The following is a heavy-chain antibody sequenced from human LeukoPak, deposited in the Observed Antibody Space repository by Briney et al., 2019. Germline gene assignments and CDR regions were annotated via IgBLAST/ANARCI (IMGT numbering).Heavy chain of an antibody. Sequence: PGGSLRLSCAASGFTFSSYGMHWVRQAPGKGLEWVAVIWYDGGVTYYADSVKGRFTISRDNSKSTVYLHMNSLRAEDTAVYYCARDLSEKYSLDYWGQGTLVTVSS. J-gene: IGHJ4*02. CDR1: GFTFSSYG. CDR2: IWYDGGVT. D-gene: IGHD2/OR15-2a*01. CDR3: ARDLSEKYSLDY. V-gene: IGHV3-30*19.